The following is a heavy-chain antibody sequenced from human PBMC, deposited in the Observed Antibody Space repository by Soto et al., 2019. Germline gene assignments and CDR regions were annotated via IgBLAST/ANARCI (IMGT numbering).Heavy chain of an antibody. CDR2: ITGSGGTT. CDR3: AKEYTSTSKGSFDY. J-gene: IGHJ4*02. Sequence: GVSLRLSFAASGFTFSNHSMNWVRQAPGKGLEWVSGITGSGGTTFYADSVKGRFTISRDNSRNTVYLQMNSVRADDTGVYYCAKEYTSTSKGSFDYWGQGALVTVSS. D-gene: IGHD1-26*01. V-gene: IGHV3-23*01. CDR1: GFTFSNHS.